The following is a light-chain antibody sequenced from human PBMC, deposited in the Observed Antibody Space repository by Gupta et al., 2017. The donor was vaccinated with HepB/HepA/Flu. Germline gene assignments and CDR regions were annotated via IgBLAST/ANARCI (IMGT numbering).Light chain of an antibody. Sequence: DVLVTQSPLFLPVTLGQPASISCRSSLSPSYIDGNTYLNWFQQRPGQSPRRLIYKVSRRDSGVPDRFSGSGSGTDFTLTISRVEAEDIAIYYCMQGTHWPYTFGQGTQLVIK. CDR1: LSPSYIDGNTY. CDR3: MQGTHWPYT. CDR2: KVS. J-gene: IGKJ2*01. V-gene: IGKV2-30*01.